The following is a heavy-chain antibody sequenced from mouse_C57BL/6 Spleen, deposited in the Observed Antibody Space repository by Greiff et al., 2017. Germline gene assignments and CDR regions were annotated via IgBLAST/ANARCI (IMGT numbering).Heavy chain of an antibody. CDR3: ARERFITTVVNYFDY. CDR2: IYPGDGDT. CDR1: GYAFSSYW. V-gene: IGHV1-80*01. Sequence: VQLQQSGAELAKPGASVKISCKASGYAFSSYWMNWVKQRPGKGLEWIGQIYPGDGDTNDNGKFKGKATLTADKSSITAYMRLSSLTSEYSAVYFCARERFITTVVNYFDYWGQGTTLTVSS. D-gene: IGHD1-1*01. J-gene: IGHJ2*01.